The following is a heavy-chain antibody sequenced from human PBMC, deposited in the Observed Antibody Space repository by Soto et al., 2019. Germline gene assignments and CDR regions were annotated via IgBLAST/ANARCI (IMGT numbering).Heavy chain of an antibody. Sequence: QVQLVQSGAEVKKPGASVKVSCTASGYTFTNYALPWVRQAPGQRLEWMGWINADNGNTKYSHKFQGRVTTTRDASASAAYMELSSLGSDETAVYYSATARITMVRGVLIMHYCGQGTLVTASS. CDR1: GYTFTNYA. CDR2: INADNGNT. J-gene: IGHJ4*02. D-gene: IGHD3-10*01. CDR3: ATARITMVRGVLIMHY. V-gene: IGHV1-3*01.